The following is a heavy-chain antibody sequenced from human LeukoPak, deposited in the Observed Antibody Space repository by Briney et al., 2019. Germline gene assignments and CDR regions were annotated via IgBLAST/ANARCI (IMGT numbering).Heavy chain of an antibody. J-gene: IGHJ4*02. CDR1: GSTFSSYG. CDR2: IWYDGSNK. Sequence: PGGSLRLSCAASGSTFSSYGMHWVRQAPGKGLEWVAVIWYDGSNKYYADSVKGRFTISRDNSKNTLYLQMNSLRAEDTAVYYCAKDYSIGYGGIADDYWGQGTLVTVSS. CDR3: AKDYSIGYGGIADDY. V-gene: IGHV3-33*06. D-gene: IGHD2-15*01.